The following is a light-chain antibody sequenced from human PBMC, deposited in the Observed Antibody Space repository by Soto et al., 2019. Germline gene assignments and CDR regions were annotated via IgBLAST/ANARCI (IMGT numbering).Light chain of an antibody. CDR3: SSYTSSSTLVV. V-gene: IGLV2-14*01. CDR2: DVS. Sequence: QSVLTQPASVSGSPGQSITISCTGTSSDVGGYNYVSWYQQHPGKAPKLMIYDVSNRPSGVSNRFSGSKSGNTASLTISGLQADDEADYYCSSYTSSSTLVVFGGGTQLTVL. J-gene: IGLJ2*01. CDR1: SSDVGGYNY.